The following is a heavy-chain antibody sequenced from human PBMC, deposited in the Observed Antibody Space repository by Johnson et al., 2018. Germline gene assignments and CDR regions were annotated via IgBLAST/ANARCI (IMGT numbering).Heavy chain of an antibody. D-gene: IGHD3-3*01. Sequence: VQLVQSGGGLVKPGGSLRLSCAASGFTFSSYSMNWVRQAPGKGLEWVSSISSSSSYIYYADSVKGRFTISRDNAKNSLYLQMNSLRAEDTALYYCARSRRSVDAFDIWGQGTMVTVSS. CDR3: ARSRRSVDAFDI. V-gene: IGHV3-21*04. J-gene: IGHJ3*02. CDR1: GFTFSSYS. CDR2: ISSSSSYI.